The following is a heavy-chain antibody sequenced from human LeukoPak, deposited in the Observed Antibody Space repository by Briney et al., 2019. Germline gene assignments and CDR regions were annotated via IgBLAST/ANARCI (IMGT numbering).Heavy chain of an antibody. Sequence: SETLSLTCSVSGGSISSYYWSWIRQPPGKGLEWIGYIYYSGSTNYNPSLKSRVTISVDTSKNQFSLKLSSVTAADTAVYYCARIKIAAAGSFDYWGQGTLVTVSS. CDR1: GGSISSYY. J-gene: IGHJ4*02. CDR2: IYYSGST. D-gene: IGHD6-13*01. CDR3: ARIKIAAAGSFDY. V-gene: IGHV4-59*01.